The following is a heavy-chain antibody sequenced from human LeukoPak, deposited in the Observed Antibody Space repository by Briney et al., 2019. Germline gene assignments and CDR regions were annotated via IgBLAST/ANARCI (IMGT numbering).Heavy chain of an antibody. CDR2: MNPNSGAT. J-gene: IGHJ4*02. V-gene: IGHV1-8*01. Sequence: ASVKVSCKASGYTFSNHDFNWMRQATGQGLEWMGWMNPNSGATGYAQKFQGRVTMTRDTSITTAYMELSSLTSEDTAVYYCARGLGSGWYYNYWGQGTLVTVSS. CDR1: GYTFSNHD. D-gene: IGHD6-19*01. CDR3: ARGLGSGWYYNY.